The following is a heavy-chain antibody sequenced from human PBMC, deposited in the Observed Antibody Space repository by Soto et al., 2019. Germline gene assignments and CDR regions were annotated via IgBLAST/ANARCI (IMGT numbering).Heavy chain of an antibody. V-gene: IGHV1-3*01. CDR2: INAGNGNT. Sequence: QVQLVQSGAEVKKPGASVKVSCKASGYTFTSYAMHWVRQAPGQRLEWMGWINAGNGNTKYSQKFQGRVTITRDTSASTAYMELSSLRSEDTAVYYCARVSGNSSGWYTWFDPWGQGTLVTVSS. D-gene: IGHD6-19*01. J-gene: IGHJ5*02. CDR1: GYTFTSYA. CDR3: ARVSGNSSGWYTWFDP.